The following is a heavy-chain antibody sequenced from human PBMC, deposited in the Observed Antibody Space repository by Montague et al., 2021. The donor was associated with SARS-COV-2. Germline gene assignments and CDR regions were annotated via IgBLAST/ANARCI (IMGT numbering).Heavy chain of an antibody. CDR3: ARAQNTCFIANCVNYFEV. D-gene: IGHD1-1*01. CDR1: GGSISSYY. Sequence: SETLSLTCEVSGGSISSYYWSWIRRSPGKGLEWIGYVHYTGSTKYSPSLKTRVTLSLDTPKKHCSLKLKSVTAADTAVYYCARAQNTCFIANCVNYFEVWGLGALVTVSS. J-gene: IGHJ4*02. V-gene: IGHV4-59*01. CDR2: VHYTGST.